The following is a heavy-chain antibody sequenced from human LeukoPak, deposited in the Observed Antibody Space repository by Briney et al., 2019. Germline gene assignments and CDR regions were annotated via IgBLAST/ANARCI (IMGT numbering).Heavy chain of an antibody. CDR3: ARQFLLYYYDSSGYYSFPDY. CDR1: GGSISSSSYY. D-gene: IGHD3-22*01. Sequence: SETLSLTCTVSGGSISSSSYYWGWIRQPPGKGLEWIGSIYYSGSTYYNPSLKSRVTISVDTSKNQFSLKLSSVTAADTAVYYCARQFLLYYYDSSGYYSFPDYWGQGTLVTVSS. J-gene: IGHJ4*02. CDR2: IYYSGST. V-gene: IGHV4-39*01.